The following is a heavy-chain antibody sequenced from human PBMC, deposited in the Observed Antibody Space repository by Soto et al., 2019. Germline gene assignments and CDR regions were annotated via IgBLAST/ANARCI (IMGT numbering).Heavy chain of an antibody. J-gene: IGHJ6*02. CDR1: GFTFNNSG. Sequence: PGGSLRLSCRVSGFTFNNSGMHWVRQAPGKGLEWMAVISYDGSDKYYADSVKGRVIISRDNSKNTLNLEMNSLRAEDTATYYCVKDRVPGAYGHYYGMDVWGQGTTVTVSS. CDR2: ISYDGSDK. D-gene: IGHD5-12*01. CDR3: VKDRVPGAYGHYYGMDV. V-gene: IGHV3-30*18.